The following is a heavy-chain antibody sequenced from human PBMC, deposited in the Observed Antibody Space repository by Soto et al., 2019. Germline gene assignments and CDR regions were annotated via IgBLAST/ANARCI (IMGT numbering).Heavy chain of an antibody. Sequence: EVQLVESGGGLVKPGGSLRLSCAASGFSFSDAWMNWVRQTPRKGLEWVAGIRSETDGGTTDYAAAVKGRFTISRDDSKNALFLQMNGLKSDDSALYYCTTGVHPSGDYRAYWGQGTLVTVSS. D-gene: IGHD4-17*01. J-gene: IGHJ4*02. CDR3: TTGVHPSGDYRAY. CDR2: IRSETDGGTT. CDR1: GFSFSDAW. V-gene: IGHV3-15*01.